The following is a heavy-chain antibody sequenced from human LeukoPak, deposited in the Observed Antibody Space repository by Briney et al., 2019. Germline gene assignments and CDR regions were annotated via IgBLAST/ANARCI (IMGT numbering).Heavy chain of an antibody. CDR2: MNPKSGNT. Sequence: ASVKVSCKAAGYTFSTYDISWVRQATGQGLEWMGWMNPKSGNTLYAQKFQGRVTMTRNTSISTAYMELSSVRSEDTAVYYCARFLKKPVNRRGPANHYMDVWGKGTTVTISS. D-gene: IGHD4/OR15-4a*01. CDR3: ARFLKKPVNRRGPANHYMDV. V-gene: IGHV1-8*01. J-gene: IGHJ6*03. CDR1: GYTFSTYD.